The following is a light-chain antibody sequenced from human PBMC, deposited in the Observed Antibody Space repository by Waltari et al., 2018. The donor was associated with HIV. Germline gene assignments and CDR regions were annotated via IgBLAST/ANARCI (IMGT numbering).Light chain of an antibody. CDR1: ALPKQY. CDR2: KDS. V-gene: IGLV3-25*03. Sequence: SYELTQPPSVSVSPGQTARITCSGAALPKQYAYWYQQKPGQAPVLVIYKDSERPSGIPERFSGSSSGTTVTLTISGVQAEDEADYDCQSADSSATYRVFGGGTKLTVL. J-gene: IGLJ3*02. CDR3: QSADSSATYRV.